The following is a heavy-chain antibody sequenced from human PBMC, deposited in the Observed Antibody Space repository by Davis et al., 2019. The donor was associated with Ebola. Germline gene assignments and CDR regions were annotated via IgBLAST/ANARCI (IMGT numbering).Heavy chain of an antibody. J-gene: IGHJ6*02. V-gene: IGHV3-33*01. Sequence: GGSLRLSCAASGFTFSSYGMHWVRQAPGKGLEWVAVIWNDGSNKYYADPVKGRFTISRDNSKNTLYLEMNSLRAEDTAVYYCAGGGACSSISCYVDYYYGMDVWGQGTTVTVSS. D-gene: IGHD2-2*01. CDR3: AGGGACSSISCYVDYYYGMDV. CDR2: IWNDGSNK. CDR1: GFTFSSYG.